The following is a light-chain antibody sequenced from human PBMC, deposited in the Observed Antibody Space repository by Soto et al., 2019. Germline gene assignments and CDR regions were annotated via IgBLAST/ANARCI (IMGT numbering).Light chain of an antibody. Sequence: MVLTQSPGTLSFSPGERATLSFRSSQSVSSSYLAWYQQKPGQAPRLLIYGASSRATGIPDRFSGSGSGTDFTLTISRLEPEDFAVYYCQQYGSSPRTFGQGTKVDIK. V-gene: IGKV3-20*01. CDR2: GAS. CDR1: QSVSSSY. J-gene: IGKJ1*01. CDR3: QQYGSSPRT.